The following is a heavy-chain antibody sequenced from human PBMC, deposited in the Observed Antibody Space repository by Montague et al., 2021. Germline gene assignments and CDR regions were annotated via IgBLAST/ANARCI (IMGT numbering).Heavy chain of an antibody. Sequence: SETLSLTCAVSGGSISTYYWTWIRQSPGKGLEYIGYFAQSVASGASGSTNYNPSLRGGVTVSVDSSKNQVSLKMTSVTATDTGVYYCARGEGVVPAARFDFWGRGTLVTVSS. CDR3: ARGEGVVPAARFDF. V-gene: IGHV4-4*09. CDR2: FAQSVASGASGST. CDR1: GGSISTYY. J-gene: IGHJ4*02. D-gene: IGHD3-16*01.